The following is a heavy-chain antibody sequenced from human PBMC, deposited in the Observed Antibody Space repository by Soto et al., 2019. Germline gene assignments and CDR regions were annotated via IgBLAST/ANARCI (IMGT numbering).Heavy chain of an antibody. J-gene: IGHJ4*02. CDR2: ISWNSGSI. CDR1: GFTFDDYA. V-gene: IGHV3-9*01. CDR3: ARDDYGDY. Sequence: EVQLVESGGGLIQPGRSLRLSCAASGFTFDDYAMHWVRQAPGKGLEWVSGISWNSGSIGYADSVKGRFTISRDNDKNSLYLQMNSLRAEDTALYYCARDDYGDYWGQGTLVTVSS.